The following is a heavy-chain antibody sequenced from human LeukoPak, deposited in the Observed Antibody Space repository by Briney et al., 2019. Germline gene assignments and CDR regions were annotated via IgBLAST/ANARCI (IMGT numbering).Heavy chain of an antibody. J-gene: IGHJ2*01. Sequence: GGSLRLSCAASGFTFSSYGMHWVRQAPGKGLEWVAVIWFDGSKKFYADSVKGRFTISRDNSENTLFLQIYSLRSEDTAVYYCAGQTRNYCCFDLWGRGTLVTVSS. CDR2: IWFDGSKK. CDR3: AGQTRNYCCFDL. CDR1: GFTFSSYG. D-gene: IGHD1-14*01. V-gene: IGHV3-33*08.